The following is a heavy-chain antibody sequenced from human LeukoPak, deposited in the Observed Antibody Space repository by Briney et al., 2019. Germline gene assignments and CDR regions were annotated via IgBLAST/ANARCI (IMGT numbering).Heavy chain of an antibody. CDR3: ARHRAYFGDSYYYYGMDV. D-gene: IGHD3-3*01. CDR1: GGSISSYY. V-gene: IGHV4-59*08. Sequence: PSETLSLTCTVSGGSISSYYWSWIRQPPGKGLEWIGYIYYSGSTNYNPSLKSRVTISVDTSKNQFSLKLSSVTAADTALYYCARHRAYFGDSYYYYGMDVWGQGTTVTVSS. CDR2: IYYSGST. J-gene: IGHJ6*02.